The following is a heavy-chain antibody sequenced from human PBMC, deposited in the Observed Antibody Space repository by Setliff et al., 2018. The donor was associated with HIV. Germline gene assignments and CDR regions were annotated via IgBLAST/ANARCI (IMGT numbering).Heavy chain of an antibody. Sequence: LRLSCAASRFTFSSYAMSWVRQAPGKGLEWVSTISGSGGSTYYADSVKGRFTISRDNSKNTLYLQMNSLRAEDTAVYYCAKDKANVAVAGTLDYWGQGTLVTVSS. CDR2: ISGSGGST. V-gene: IGHV3-23*01. J-gene: IGHJ4*02. CDR1: RFTFSSYA. CDR3: AKDKANVAVAGTLDY. D-gene: IGHD6-19*01.